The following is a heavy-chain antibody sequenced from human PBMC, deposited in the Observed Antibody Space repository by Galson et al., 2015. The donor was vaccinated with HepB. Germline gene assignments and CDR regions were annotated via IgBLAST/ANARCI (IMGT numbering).Heavy chain of an antibody. CDR2: IIPIFGTA. CDR3: AGEYYGSGRPLDY. J-gene: IGHJ4*02. V-gene: IGHV1-69*13. Sequence: SVKVSCKASGGTFSSYAISWVRQAPGQGLEWMGGIIPIFGTANYAQKFQGRVTITADESTSTAYMELSSLRSEDTAVYYCAGEYYGSGRPLDYWGQGTLVTVSS. D-gene: IGHD3-10*01. CDR1: GGTFSSYA.